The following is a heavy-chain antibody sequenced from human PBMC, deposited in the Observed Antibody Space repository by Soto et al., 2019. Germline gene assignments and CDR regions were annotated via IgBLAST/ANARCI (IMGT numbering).Heavy chain of an antibody. V-gene: IGHV3-15*01. CDR1: GFIFRNAW. CDR3: TSEKGWRQSPLDS. Sequence: GGSLRLSCAASGFIFRNAWMSWVRQAPGKGLEWVGRIKSKSSGGTTDYAAPVEGRVTITRDDSKNILYLQMSSLTIEDTAVYFCTSEKGWRQSPLDSWGQGALVTVSS. J-gene: IGHJ5*01. CDR2: IKSKSSGGTT. D-gene: IGHD6-19*01.